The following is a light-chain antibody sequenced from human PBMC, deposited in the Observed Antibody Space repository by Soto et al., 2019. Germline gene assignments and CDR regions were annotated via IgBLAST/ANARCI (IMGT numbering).Light chain of an antibody. J-gene: IGKJ4*01. CDR3: QQYDNWPSLT. V-gene: IGKV3-15*01. CDR1: QSVSSN. Sequence: EIVMTQSPATLSVSPGERATLSCRASQSVSSNLAWYQQKPGQAPRLLIYGASTRATGIPARFSGSGSGTEFTLTISSLQSEDCAVYYWQQYDNWPSLTFGGGTKVEIK. CDR2: GAS.